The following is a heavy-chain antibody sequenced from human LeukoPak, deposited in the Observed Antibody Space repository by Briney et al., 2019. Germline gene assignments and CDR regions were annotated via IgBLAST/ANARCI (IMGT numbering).Heavy chain of an antibody. V-gene: IGHV4-4*02. Sequence: SETLSLTCAVSGDSVSSDYWWSWVRQSPGRGLEWIGEVFHSGTTNYNPSLVSRVTISLDKSKNQVSLKVTSVTAADTAVYYCARHRRGYNCHDYWGQGALVTVSS. D-gene: IGHD5-18*01. CDR2: VFHSGTT. CDR3: ARHRRGYNCHDY. J-gene: IGHJ4*02. CDR1: GDSVSSDYW.